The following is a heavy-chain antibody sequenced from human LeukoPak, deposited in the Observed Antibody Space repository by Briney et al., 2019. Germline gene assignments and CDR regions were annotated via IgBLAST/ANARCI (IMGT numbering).Heavy chain of an antibody. J-gene: IGHJ4*02. CDR3: VSFYETY. Sequence: PGGSLRLSCVASGNYWMHWVRQAPGKRLVWVSHINSDGSWTSYADSVKGRFTISKDNAKNTVYLQMNSLRAEDTAVYYCVSFYETYWGRGTLVTVSS. CDR1: GNYW. V-gene: IGHV3-74*01. CDR2: INSDGSWT. D-gene: IGHD2/OR15-2a*01.